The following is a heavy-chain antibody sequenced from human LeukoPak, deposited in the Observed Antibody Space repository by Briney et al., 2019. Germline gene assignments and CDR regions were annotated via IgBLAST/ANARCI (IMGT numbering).Heavy chain of an antibody. J-gene: IGHJ4*02. CDR1: AFTFSVYW. CDR2: IKEDGSDK. CDR3: VTTPVVVTGLSFDY. D-gene: IGHD2-21*02. V-gene: IGHV3-7*02. Sequence: GGSLRLSCSASAFTFSVYWMTWVRQAPGKGLEWVATIKEDGSDKYYVDSVKGRFTISRDNSKNTLYLQMSSLRADDTAVYYCVTTPVVVTGLSFDYWGQGTLVTVSS.